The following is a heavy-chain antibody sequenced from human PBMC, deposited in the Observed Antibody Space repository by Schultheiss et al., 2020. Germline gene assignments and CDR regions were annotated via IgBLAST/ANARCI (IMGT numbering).Heavy chain of an antibody. CDR3: ARRAVRLDY. CDR2: INHSGST. Sequence: SETLSLTCAVYGGSFSGYYWSWIRQPPGKGLEWIGEINHSGSTNYNPSLKSRVTISVDTSKNQFSLKLSSVTAADTAVYYCARRAVRLDYWGQGTLVTVSS. V-gene: IGHV4-34*01. CDR1: GGSFSGYY. J-gene: IGHJ4*02. D-gene: IGHD6-19*01.